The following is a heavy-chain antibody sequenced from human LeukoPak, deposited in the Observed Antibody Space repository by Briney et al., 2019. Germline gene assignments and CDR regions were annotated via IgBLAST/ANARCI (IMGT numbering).Heavy chain of an antibody. CDR1: GYTFTGYY. CDR2: INPNSGGT. CDR3: ARVYYYDSSGAFDI. J-gene: IGHJ3*02. D-gene: IGHD3-22*01. V-gene: IGHV1-2*06. Sequence: GASVKVSCKASGYTFTGYYMHWVRQAPGQGLECIGRINPNSGGTNYAQKFQGRVTMTRDTSISTAYMELSRLRSDDTAVYYCARVYYYDSSGAFDIWGQGTMVTVSS.